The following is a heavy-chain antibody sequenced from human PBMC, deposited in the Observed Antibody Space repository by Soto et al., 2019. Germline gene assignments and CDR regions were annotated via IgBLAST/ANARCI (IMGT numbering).Heavy chain of an antibody. CDR1: GFTFSSYG. Sequence: GGSLRLSCAASGFTFSSYGMHWVRQAPGKGLEWVAVISYDGSNKYYADSVKGRFTISRDNSKNTLYLQMNSLRAEDTAVYYCAKEVVRLVEPDYYYYGMDVWGQGTTVTVSS. V-gene: IGHV3-30*18. D-gene: IGHD6-19*01. CDR2: ISYDGSNK. CDR3: AKEVVRLVEPDYYYYGMDV. J-gene: IGHJ6*02.